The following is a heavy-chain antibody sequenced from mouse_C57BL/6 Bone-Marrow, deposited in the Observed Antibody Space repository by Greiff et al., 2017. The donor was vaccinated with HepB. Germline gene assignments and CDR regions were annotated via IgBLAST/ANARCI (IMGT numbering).Heavy chain of an antibody. CDR2: INPSSGYT. CDR3: ARGGDYDYDRFAY. CDR1: GYNFPSYT. V-gene: IGHV1-4*01. D-gene: IGHD2-4*01. Sequence: QVQLQQSGAELARPGASVKMSCKASGYNFPSYTMHWVQQRHGQRLDWIGYINPSSGYTKYNQKFKDKATLTADKSSSTAYMQLSSLTSEDSAVYYCARGGDYDYDRFAYWGQGTLVTVSA. J-gene: IGHJ3*01.